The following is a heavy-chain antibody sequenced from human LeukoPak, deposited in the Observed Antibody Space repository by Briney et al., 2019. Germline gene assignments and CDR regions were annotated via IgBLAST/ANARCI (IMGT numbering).Heavy chain of an antibody. Sequence: SETLSLTCTVSGGSISSSSYYWGWIRQPPGKGLEWIGSINYSGSTYYNPSLKSRVTISVDTSKNQFSLKLSSVTAADAAVYYCASRYYYYMDVWGKGTTVTVSS. V-gene: IGHV4-39*01. CDR3: ASRYYYYMDV. CDR1: GGSISSSSYY. CDR2: INYSGST. J-gene: IGHJ6*03.